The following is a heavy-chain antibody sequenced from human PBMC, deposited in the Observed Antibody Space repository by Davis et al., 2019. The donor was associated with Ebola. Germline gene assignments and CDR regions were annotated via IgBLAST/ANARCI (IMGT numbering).Heavy chain of an antibody. CDR3: AREKTGTQFYGMDV. D-gene: IGHD1-7*01. CDR2: IIPIFGTA. J-gene: IGHJ6*02. CDR1: GYTFTSYD. V-gene: IGHV1-69*06. Sequence: SVKVSCKASGYTFTSYDINWVRQATGQGLEWMGGIIPIFGTANYAQKFQGRVTITADKSTSTAYMELSSLRSEDTAVYYCAREKTGTQFYGMDVWGQGTTVTVSS.